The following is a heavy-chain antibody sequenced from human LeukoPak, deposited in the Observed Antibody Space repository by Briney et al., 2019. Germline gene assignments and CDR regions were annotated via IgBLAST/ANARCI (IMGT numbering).Heavy chain of an antibody. CDR1: GGSFSGYY. V-gene: IGHV4-34*01. CDR3: ARDLSAAGSPFDY. Sequence: SETLSLTCAVYGGSFSGYYWSWIRQPPGKGLEWIGEINHSGSTNYNPSLKSRVTISVDTSKNQFSLKLSSVTAADTAVYYCARDLSAAGSPFDYWGQGTLVTVSS. D-gene: IGHD6-13*01. CDR2: INHSGST. J-gene: IGHJ4*02.